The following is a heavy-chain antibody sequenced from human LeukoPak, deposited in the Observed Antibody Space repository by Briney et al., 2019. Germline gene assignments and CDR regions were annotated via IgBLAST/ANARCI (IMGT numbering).Heavy chain of an antibody. V-gene: IGHV3-23*01. CDR2: ISGSGGST. D-gene: IGHD3-9*01. Sequence: GGSLRLSCAASGFTFSSYAMSWVRQAPGKGLEWVSAISGSGGSTYYADSVKGRFTISRDNSKNTLYLQMNSLRAEDTALYYCAKSRYYDILTGQTYYFDYWGQGTLVTVSS. CDR3: AKSRYYDILTGQTYYFDY. J-gene: IGHJ4*02. CDR1: GFTFSSYA.